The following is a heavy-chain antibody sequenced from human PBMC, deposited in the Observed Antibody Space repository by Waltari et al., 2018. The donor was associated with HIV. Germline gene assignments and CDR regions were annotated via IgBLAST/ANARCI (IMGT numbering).Heavy chain of an antibody. CDR3: ARAAAGGNWFDP. CDR1: GYTFTGYY. V-gene: IGHV1-2*02. Sequence: QVQLVQSGAEVKKPGASVKVSCKASGYTFTGYYMHWLRQAPGQGLEWMGWINPNSGGINYAQKFQGRVTMTRDTSISTAYMELSRLRSDDTAVYYCARAAAGGNWFDPWGQGTLVTVSS. D-gene: IGHD1-26*01. CDR2: INPNSGGI. J-gene: IGHJ5*02.